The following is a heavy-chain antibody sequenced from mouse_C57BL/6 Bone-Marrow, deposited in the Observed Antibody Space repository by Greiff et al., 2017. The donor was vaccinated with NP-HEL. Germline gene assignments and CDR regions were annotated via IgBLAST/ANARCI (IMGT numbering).Heavy chain of an antibody. V-gene: IGHV5-4*01. Sequence: EVKLVESGGGLVKPGGSLKLSCAASGFTFSSYAMSWVRQTPEKRLEWVATISDGGSYTYYPDNVKGRFTISRDTAKNNLYLQMSHLKSEDTAMYYCARDRGYYSNDAAYWGQGTLVTVSA. CDR3: ARDRGYYSNDAAY. CDR1: GFTFSSYA. J-gene: IGHJ3*01. CDR2: ISDGGSYT. D-gene: IGHD2-12*01.